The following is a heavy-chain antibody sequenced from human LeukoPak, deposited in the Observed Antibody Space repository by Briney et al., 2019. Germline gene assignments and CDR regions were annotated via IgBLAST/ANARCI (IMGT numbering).Heavy chain of an antibody. J-gene: IGHJ4*02. CDR2: INSDGSWT. V-gene: IGHV3-74*01. Sequence: GGSLRLSCAASGFTFGNYDMGWARQAPGKGLVWVSHINSDGSWTSYADSVKGRFTISKDNAKNTVYLQMNNLRAEDTAVYYCVSFYEAYWGRGTLVTVSS. CDR3: VSFYEAY. CDR1: GFTFGNYD. D-gene: IGHD2/OR15-2a*01.